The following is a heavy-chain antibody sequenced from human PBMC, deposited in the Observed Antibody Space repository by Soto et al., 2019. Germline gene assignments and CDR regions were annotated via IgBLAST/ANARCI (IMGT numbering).Heavy chain of an antibody. CDR2: IIPVFGTT. CDR1: GDTFSGYP. Sequence: QVQLVQSGAELKKPGSSVKVSCKASGDTFSGYPINWVRQAPGEGLEWMGRIIPVFGTTNDAQRFEGRVTFTADESTNTAYMELRGLLSADTAVYYWARDGGFGELKYWGPGTLVTVSS. V-gene: IGHV1-69*18. J-gene: IGHJ4*02. CDR3: ARDGGFGELKY. D-gene: IGHD3-10*01.